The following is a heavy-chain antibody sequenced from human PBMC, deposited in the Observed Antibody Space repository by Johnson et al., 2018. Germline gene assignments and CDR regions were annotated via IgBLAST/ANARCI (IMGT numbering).Heavy chain of an antibody. CDR3: AKDLVGTTPHYYYYYYMDV. CDR1: GFTFSSYG. CDR2: ISYDGSNK. Sequence: QVQLVETGGGVVQPGRSLRLSCAASGFTFSSYGMHWVRQAPGKGLEWVAVISYDGSNKYYADSVKGRFTISRDNSKNTPYLQMNSLRAEDTAVYYCAKDLVGTTPHYYYYYYMDVWGKGTTVTVSS. J-gene: IGHJ6*03. V-gene: IGHV3-30*18. D-gene: IGHD1-26*01.